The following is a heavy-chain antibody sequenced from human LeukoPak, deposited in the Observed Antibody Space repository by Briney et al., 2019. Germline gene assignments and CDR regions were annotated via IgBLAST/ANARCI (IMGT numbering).Heavy chain of an antibody. CDR1: GFTFGDYT. V-gene: IGHV3-7*01. J-gene: IGHJ6*03. Sequence: GRSLRPSCTASGFTFGDYTMSWVRQAPGKGLEWVANIKQDGSEKYYVDSVKGRFTISRDNAKHSLYLQMNSLRAEDTAVYYCARDIPYMDVWGKGTTVTVSS. CDR2: IKQDGSEK. CDR3: ARDIPYMDV.